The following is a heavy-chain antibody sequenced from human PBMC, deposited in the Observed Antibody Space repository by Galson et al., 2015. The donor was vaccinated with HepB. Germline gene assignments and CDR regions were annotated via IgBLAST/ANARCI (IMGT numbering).Heavy chain of an antibody. CDR2: ISGSGGST. J-gene: IGHJ4*02. CDR1: GFTFSSYA. CDR3: AKDGYFDWLLSGSLTSGRYFDY. D-gene: IGHD3-9*01. Sequence: SLRLSCAASGFTFSSYAMSWVRQAPGKGLEWVSAISGSGGSTYYADSVKGRFTISRDNSKNTLYLQMNSLRAEDTAVYYCAKDGYFDWLLSGSLTSGRYFDYWGQGTLVTVSS. V-gene: IGHV3-23*01.